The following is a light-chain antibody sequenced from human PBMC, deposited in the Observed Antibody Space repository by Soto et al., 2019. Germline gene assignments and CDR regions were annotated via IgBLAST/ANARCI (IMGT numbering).Light chain of an antibody. V-gene: IGKV2-24*01. Sequence: DIVLTQTRLSSPVTLGQPASISCRSSQSLVHIDGNTYFNWLQQRPGQPPRLLIYKISNLFPGVPDRFSGSGAGTEFTLKISRVEGEDVGVYYCMQATQSYTFGQGTRLEIK. CDR2: KIS. J-gene: IGKJ2*01. CDR3: MQATQSYT. CDR1: QSLVHIDGNTY.